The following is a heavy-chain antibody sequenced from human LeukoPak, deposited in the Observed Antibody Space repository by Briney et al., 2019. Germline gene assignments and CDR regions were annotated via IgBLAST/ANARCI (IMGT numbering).Heavy chain of an antibody. J-gene: IGHJ4*02. V-gene: IGHV3-30*03. CDR3: ARSYHYDSSGYYYSHLDY. D-gene: IGHD3-22*01. CDR2: ISYDGNNK. CDR1: GFTFSSYG. Sequence: PGRSLRLSCAASGFTFSSYGMHWVRQAPGKGLKWVASISYDGNNKYYADSVKGRFTISRENPKNTLYLQMTSLRAEDTAVYFCARSYHYDSSGYYYSHLDYWGQGTLVTVSS.